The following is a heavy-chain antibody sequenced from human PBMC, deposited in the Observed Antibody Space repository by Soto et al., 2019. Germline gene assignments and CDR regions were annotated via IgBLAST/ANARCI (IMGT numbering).Heavy chain of an antibody. CDR3: ARHHVRGRTIAGAAEF. D-gene: IGHD1-26*01. Sequence: QVQLQQWGAGLLKPSETLSLTCAVYGGSLSGYYWSWIRQPPGKALEWIGEINYSRNTNYNPSLKSRVTMSVDTSKNQLFLNLSSVTAADTAMYYCARHHVRGRTIAGAAEFWGQGTLVTVSS. CDR1: GGSLSGYY. CDR2: INYSRNT. V-gene: IGHV4-34*01. J-gene: IGHJ4*02.